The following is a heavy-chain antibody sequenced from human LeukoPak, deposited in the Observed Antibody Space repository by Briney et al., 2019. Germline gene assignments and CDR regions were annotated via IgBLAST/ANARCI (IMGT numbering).Heavy chain of an antibody. CDR1: GYSFTGHY. Sequence: ASVKVSCKASGYSFTGHYLHWVRQAPGQGLEWMGWINPNSGGRKYAQKFQGRVTMTKDISISTAFMELSSLTSDDTAVYYCARIRITMVRELKYNWFDPWGQGTLVTVSS. D-gene: IGHD3-10*01. CDR3: ARIRITMVRELKYNWFDP. CDR2: INPNSGGR. V-gene: IGHV1-2*02. J-gene: IGHJ5*02.